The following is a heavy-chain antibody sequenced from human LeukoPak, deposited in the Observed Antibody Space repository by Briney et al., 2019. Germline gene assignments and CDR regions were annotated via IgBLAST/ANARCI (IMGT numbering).Heavy chain of an antibody. V-gene: IGHV3-74*03. CDR3: AREGRVSGYDFDC. CDR1: GFTFSSYW. D-gene: IGHD5-12*01. J-gene: IGHJ4*02. CDR2: INSDGSST. Sequence: GGSLRLSCAASGFTFSSYWMHWVRQAPGKGLVWVSRINSDGSSTTYADSVKGRFTISRDNAKNTLYLQMNSLRVEDTAVYYCAREGRVSGYDFDCWGQGTLVTVSS.